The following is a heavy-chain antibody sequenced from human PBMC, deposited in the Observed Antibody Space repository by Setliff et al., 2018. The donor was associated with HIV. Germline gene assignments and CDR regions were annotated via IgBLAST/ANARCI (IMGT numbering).Heavy chain of an antibody. CDR2: INLVTGKT. V-gene: IGHV1-3*01. D-gene: IGHD3-16*01. J-gene: IGHJ4*02. CDR1: GYTFTQSHD. CDR3: ANGGSGGQFDH. Sequence: GASVKVSCKTSGYTFTQSHDLHWVRQVPGQGPEWMGWINLVTGKTAYLQKFQGRVIITRDTSASTAFMETSSLRSEDTAVYFCANGGSGGQFDHWGQGTLVTVSS.